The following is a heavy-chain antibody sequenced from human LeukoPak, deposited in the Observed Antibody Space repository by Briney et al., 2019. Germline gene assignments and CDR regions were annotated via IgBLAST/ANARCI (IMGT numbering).Heavy chain of an antibody. CDR1: RFTFSSYA. CDR3: AKSRDSRYDYFDY. J-gene: IGHJ4*02. Sequence: GGSLRLSCAASRFTFSSYAISWVRQAPGEGLEWVSAISASGDGTYYADSVKGRFTISRDNFENTLYLQMNSLRAEDTAVYYCAKSRDSRYDYFDYWGQGILVTVSS. D-gene: IGHD2-15*01. CDR2: ISASGDGT. V-gene: IGHV3-23*01.